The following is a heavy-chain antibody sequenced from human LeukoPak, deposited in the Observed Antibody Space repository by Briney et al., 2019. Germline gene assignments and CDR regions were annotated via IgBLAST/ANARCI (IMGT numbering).Heavy chain of an antibody. D-gene: IGHD3-9*01. Sequence: GGSLRLSCAASGFTFSSYAMSWVRQAPGKGLEWVSAISGSGGSAYYADSVKGRFTISRDNSKNTLYLQMNSLRAEDTAVYYCAKDPRRYLDWLLTFFDYWGQGTLVTVSS. J-gene: IGHJ4*02. CDR3: AKDPRRYLDWLLTFFDY. CDR1: GFTFSSYA. CDR2: ISGSGGSA. V-gene: IGHV3-23*01.